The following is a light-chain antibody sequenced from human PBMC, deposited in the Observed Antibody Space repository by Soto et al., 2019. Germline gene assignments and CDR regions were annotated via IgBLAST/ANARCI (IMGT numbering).Light chain of an antibody. Sequence: DIQMTQSPSSLSASVGDRVTITCRASQDISNYLAWYQQKPGKVPKLLIYAASTLQSGVPSRFSGSGSGTDFTRTISSLQPEDVATYYWQKYNSAPPYAFGQGTKLEIK. V-gene: IGKV1-27*01. CDR1: QDISNY. CDR3: QKYNSAPPYA. J-gene: IGKJ2*01. CDR2: AAS.